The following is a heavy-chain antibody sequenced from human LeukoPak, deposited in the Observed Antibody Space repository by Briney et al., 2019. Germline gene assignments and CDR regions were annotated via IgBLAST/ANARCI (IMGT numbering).Heavy chain of an antibody. CDR3: ARDVSGGNCLFDY. CDR1: GYTFTTYY. J-gene: IGHJ4*02. D-gene: IGHD2-15*01. Sequence: GASVKVSCKASGYTFTTYYFHWVRQAPGQGLEWMGIINPSGGSTSYAQKFQDRVTMTRDTSTSTLYMELTSLRSEDTAVYYSARDVSGGNCLFDYWGQGTLVTVSS. V-gene: IGHV1-46*01. CDR2: INPSGGST.